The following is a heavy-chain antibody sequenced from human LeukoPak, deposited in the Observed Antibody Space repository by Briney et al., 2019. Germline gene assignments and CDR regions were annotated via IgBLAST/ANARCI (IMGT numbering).Heavy chain of an antibody. J-gene: IGHJ4*02. Sequence: GESLKISCMGSGYSFTSYWIAWVRQMPGKGLEGMGIIYPGDSDTRYSPSFQGQVTFLADKSISTAYLQWSSLKASDTAMYYCARLMGSSSDPFDYWGQGTLVTVSS. D-gene: IGHD6-6*01. CDR3: ARLMGSSSDPFDY. CDR2: IYPGDSDT. CDR1: GYSFTSYW. V-gene: IGHV5-51*01.